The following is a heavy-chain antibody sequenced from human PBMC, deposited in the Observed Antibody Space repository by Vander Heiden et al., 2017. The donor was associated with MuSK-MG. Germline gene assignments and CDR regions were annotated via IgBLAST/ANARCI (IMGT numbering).Heavy chain of an antibody. J-gene: IGHJ6*02. V-gene: IGHV3-23*01. D-gene: IGHD3-9*01. CDR3: AKDSYDVFSGTDV. Sequence: EVQLLESGGGLVQPGGSLRLSCAASGFTFSSYVMTWVRLAPGKGLEWVSTIGRGTDTYYADSVKGRFAISRDNSKSTLYLAMNNLRAEDTAVYYCAKDSYDVFSGTDVWGQGTTVTVSS. CDR2: IGRGTDT. CDR1: GFTFSSYV.